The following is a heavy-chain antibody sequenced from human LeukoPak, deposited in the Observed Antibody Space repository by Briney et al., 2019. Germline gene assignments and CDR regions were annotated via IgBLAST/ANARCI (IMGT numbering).Heavy chain of an antibody. D-gene: IGHD2-2*01. J-gene: IGHJ2*01. CDR3: ARDLCSSTSCPHRNWYFDL. CDR2: IIPIFGIA. Sequence: SVKVSCKASGGTFSSYAISWVRQAPGQGLEWMGRIIPIFGIANYAQKFQGRVTIIADKSTSTAYMELSSLRSEDTAVYYCARDLCSSTSCPHRNWYFDLWGRGTLVTVSS. CDR1: GGTFSSYA. V-gene: IGHV1-69*04.